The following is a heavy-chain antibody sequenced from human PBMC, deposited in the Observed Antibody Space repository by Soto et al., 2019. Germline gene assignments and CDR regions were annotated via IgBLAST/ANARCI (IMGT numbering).Heavy chain of an antibody. CDR1: GGSFSGYY. J-gene: IGHJ6*02. CDR2: INHSGST. V-gene: IGHV4-34*01. D-gene: IGHD6-19*01. CDR3: ARQSSGWYYYYGMDV. Sequence: SETLSLTCAVYGGSFSGYYWSWIRQPPGKGLEWIGEINHSGSTNYNPSLKSRVTISVDTSKNPFSLKLSSVTAADTAVYYCARQSSGWYYYYGMDVWGQGTTVTASS.